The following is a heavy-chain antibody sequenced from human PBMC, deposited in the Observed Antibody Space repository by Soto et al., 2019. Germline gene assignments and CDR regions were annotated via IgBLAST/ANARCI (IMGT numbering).Heavy chain of an antibody. CDR1: GGSVSSGSYY. D-gene: IGHD2-8*01. V-gene: IGHV4-61*01. CDR2: IYYSGST. CDR3: ARGVGYCTNGVCYSNYYYYGMDV. J-gene: IGHJ6*02. Sequence: LSLTCTVSGGSVSSGSYYWSWIRQPPGKGLEWIGYIYYSGSTNYNPSLKSRVTISVDTSKNQFSLKLSSVTAADTAVYYCARGVGYCTNGVCYSNYYYYGMDVWRQGTTVTVSS.